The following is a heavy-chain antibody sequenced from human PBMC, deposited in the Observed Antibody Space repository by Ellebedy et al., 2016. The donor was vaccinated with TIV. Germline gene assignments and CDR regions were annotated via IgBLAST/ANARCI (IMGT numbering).Heavy chain of an antibody. J-gene: IGHJ6*02. CDR2: IIPIFGTA. CDR1: GYTFTSYY. D-gene: IGHD6-13*01. CDR3: ARGYARGIAAAHGWLDV. Sequence: ASVKVSCKASGYTFTSYYMHWVRQAPGQGLEWMGWIIPIFGTANYAQKFQGRVTITADESTSTAYMELSSLRSEDTAVYYCARGYARGIAAAHGWLDVWGQGTTVTVSS. V-gene: IGHV1-69*13.